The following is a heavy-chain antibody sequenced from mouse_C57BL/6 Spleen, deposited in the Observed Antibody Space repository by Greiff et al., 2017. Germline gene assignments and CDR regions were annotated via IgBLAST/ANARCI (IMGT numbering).Heavy chain of an antibody. J-gene: IGHJ1*03. CDR1: GYTFTSYC. CDR2: INPSNGGT. Sequence: QVQLQQPGTELVKPGASLKLSCTASGYTFTSYCMHWVKQRPGQGLEWMGNINPSNGGTNYNEKFKSKAILTIDKTSSKPYMQLSNLTSEDAAVYYCARDSYTHWYFDVWGTGTTVTVSS. V-gene: IGHV1-53*01. CDR3: ARDSYTHWYFDV. D-gene: IGHD2-12*01.